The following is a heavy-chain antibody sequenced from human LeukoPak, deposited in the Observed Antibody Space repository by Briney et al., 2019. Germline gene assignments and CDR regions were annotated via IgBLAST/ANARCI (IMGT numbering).Heavy chain of an antibody. J-gene: IGHJ5*02. D-gene: IGHD6-13*01. CDR1: GGSFSGYY. V-gene: IGHV4-34*01. Sequence: SETLSLTCAVYGGSFSGYYWSWIRQPPGKGLEWIGEINHSGSTNYNPSLKSRVTISVDTSKNQFSLKLSSVTAADTAVYYCARLYSTSWYGWFDPWGQGTLVTVFS. CDR3: ARLYSTSWYGWFDP. CDR2: INHSGST.